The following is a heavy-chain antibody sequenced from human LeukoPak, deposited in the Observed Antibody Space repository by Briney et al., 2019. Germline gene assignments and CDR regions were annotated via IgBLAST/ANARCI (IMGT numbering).Heavy chain of an antibody. CDR1: GYTFTGYY. CDR3: ARDIVMVTYWFDP. V-gene: IGHV1-2*02. D-gene: IGHD5-18*01. CDR2: INPNSGGT. J-gene: IGHJ5*02. Sequence: GASVKVSCKASGYTFTGYYMHWVRQAPGQGLEWMGWINPNSGGTNYAQKFQGRVTMTRDTSISTAYMELSRLRSGDTAVYYCARDIVMVTYWFDPWGQGTLVTVSS.